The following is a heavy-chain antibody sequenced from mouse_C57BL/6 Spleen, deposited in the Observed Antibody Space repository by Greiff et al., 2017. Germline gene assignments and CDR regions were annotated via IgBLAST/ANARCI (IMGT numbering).Heavy chain of an antibody. CDR3: AREGGLRLYFDY. V-gene: IGHV5-4*01. CDR1: GFTFSSYA. CDR2: ISDGGSYT. Sequence: EVQGVESGGGLVKPGGSLKLSCAASGFTFSSYAMSWVRQTPEKRLEWVATISDGGSYTYYPDNVKGRFTISRDNATNNLYLQMSHLKSEDTAMYYCAREGGLRLYFDYWGQGTTLTVSS. J-gene: IGHJ2*01. D-gene: IGHD2-4*01.